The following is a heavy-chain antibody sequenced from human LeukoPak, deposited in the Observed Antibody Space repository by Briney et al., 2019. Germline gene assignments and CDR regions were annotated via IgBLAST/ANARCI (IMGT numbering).Heavy chain of an antibody. CDR2: IYYSGST. CDR1: GGSISSYY. J-gene: IGHJ4*02. Sequence: SETLSLTCTVSGGSISSYYWSWIRPPPGKGLEWIGYIYYSGSTNYNPSLKGRVTISVDTSKNQFSLKLSSVTAADTAVYYCARAFLVRGFYGEMYYFDYWGQGTLVTVSS. V-gene: IGHV4-59*01. CDR3: ARAFLVRGFYGEMYYFDY. D-gene: IGHD3-10*01.